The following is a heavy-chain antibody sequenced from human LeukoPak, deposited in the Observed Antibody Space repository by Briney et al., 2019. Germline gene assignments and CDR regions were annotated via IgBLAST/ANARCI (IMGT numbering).Heavy chain of an antibody. V-gene: IGHV4-59*01. Sequence: PSETLSLTCTVSGGSISSYYWSWIRQPPGKGLEWIGYIYYSGSTNYNPSLRSRVTISVDTSKHQISLKLSSVTAADTAVYYCAREFWDSSGYYGFDYWGQETLVTVSS. CDR2: IYYSGST. D-gene: IGHD3-22*01. CDR1: GGSISSYY. CDR3: AREFWDSSGYYGFDY. J-gene: IGHJ4*02.